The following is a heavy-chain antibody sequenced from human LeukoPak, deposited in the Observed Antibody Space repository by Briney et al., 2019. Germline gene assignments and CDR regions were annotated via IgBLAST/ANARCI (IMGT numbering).Heavy chain of an antibody. V-gene: IGHV4-34*01. Sequence: SETLSLTCAVYGGSFSGYYWSWIRQPPGKGLEWIGEINHSGSTNYNPSLKSRVTISVDTSKNQFSLKLSSVTAADTAEYYCARVGSYYYYYMDVWGKGTTVTVSS. CDR2: INHSGST. CDR3: ARVGSYYYYYMDV. J-gene: IGHJ6*03. D-gene: IGHD2-2*03. CDR1: GGSFSGYY.